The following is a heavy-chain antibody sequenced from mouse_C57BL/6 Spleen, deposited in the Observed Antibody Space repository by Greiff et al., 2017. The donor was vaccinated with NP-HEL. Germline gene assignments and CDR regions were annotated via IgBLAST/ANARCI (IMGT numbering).Heavy chain of an antibody. CDR2: INPNNGGT. V-gene: IGHV1-26*01. J-gene: IGHJ3*01. CDR1: GYTFTDYY. CDR3: ARGLRNTWRFAY. Sequence: EVQLQQSGPELVKPGASVKISCKASGYTFTDYYMNWVKQSHGKSLEWIGDINPNNGGTSYNQKFKGKATLTVDKSSSTAYMELRSLTSEDSAVYYCARGLRNTWRFAYWGQGTLVTVSA. D-gene: IGHD5-2*01.